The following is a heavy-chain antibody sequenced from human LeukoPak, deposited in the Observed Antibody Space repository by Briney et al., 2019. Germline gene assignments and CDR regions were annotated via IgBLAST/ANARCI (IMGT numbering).Heavy chain of an antibody. Sequence: SETLSLTCTVSGGSISSYYWSWIRQPAGKGLEWIGRIYTSGSTNYNPSLKSRVTMSVDTSKNQFSLKLSSVTAADTAVYYCALHPSSDNNYEGAFDVWGQGTMVTVSS. CDR3: ALHPSSDNNYEGAFDV. CDR2: IYTSGST. CDR1: GGSISSYY. V-gene: IGHV4-4*07. J-gene: IGHJ3*01. D-gene: IGHD4-11*01.